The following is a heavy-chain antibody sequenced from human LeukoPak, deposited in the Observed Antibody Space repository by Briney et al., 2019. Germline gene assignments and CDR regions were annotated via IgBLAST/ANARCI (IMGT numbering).Heavy chain of an antibody. J-gene: IGHJ4*02. CDR1: GGSFSGYY. V-gene: IGHV4-34*01. CDR3: ARARGYCSSTSCRLPFDY. D-gene: IGHD2-2*01. CDR2: INHSGST. Sequence: SETLSLTCAVYGGSFSGYYWSWIRQPPGKGLEWIGEINHSGSTNYNPSLKSRVTISVDTSKNQFSLKLSSATAADTAVYYCARARGYCSSTSCRLPFDYWGQGTLVTVSS.